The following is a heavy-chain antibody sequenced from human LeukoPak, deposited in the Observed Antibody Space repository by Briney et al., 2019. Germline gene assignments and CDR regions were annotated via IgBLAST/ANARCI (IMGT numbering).Heavy chain of an antibody. D-gene: IGHD3-22*01. J-gene: IGHJ5*02. Sequence: PGGSLRLSCAVSGLSFSRYAMSWVRQAPGKGLEWASGISGSGGSTYNADSVKGRFTMSRDNSKNTLYLQMNSLRAEDTAIYYCAKADSSGYYYVNWFDPWGQGTLVTVSS. CDR1: GLSFSRYA. CDR2: ISGSGGST. CDR3: AKADSSGYYYVNWFDP. V-gene: IGHV3-23*01.